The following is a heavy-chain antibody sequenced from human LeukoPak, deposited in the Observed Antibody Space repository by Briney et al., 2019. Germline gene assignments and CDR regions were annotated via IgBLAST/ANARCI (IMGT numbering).Heavy chain of an antibody. Sequence: GGSLRLSCTASGFTFGDYAMSWFRQAPGKGLGWVGFIRSKAYGGTTEYAASMKGRFTISRDDSKSIAYLQMNSLKTEDTAVYYCTRVKTGTSHYWGQGTLVTVSS. D-gene: IGHD1-1*01. V-gene: IGHV3-49*03. CDR1: GFTFGDYA. CDR3: TRVKTGTSHY. J-gene: IGHJ4*02. CDR2: IRSKAYGGTT.